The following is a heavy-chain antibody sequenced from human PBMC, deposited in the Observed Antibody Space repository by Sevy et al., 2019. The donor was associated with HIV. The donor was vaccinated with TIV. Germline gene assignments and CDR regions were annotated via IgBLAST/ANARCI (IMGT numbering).Heavy chain of an antibody. V-gene: IGHV3-30*02. CDR3: AKGPSPMITFGGVADY. CDR1: GFTFSSYG. Sequence: GGSLRLSCAASGFTFSSYGMHWVRQAPGKGLEWVAFIRYDGSNKYYADSVKGRFTISRDKSKNTLYLKMNSLRAKDTAVYYCAKGPSPMITFGGVADYWGQGTLVTVSS. D-gene: IGHD3-16*01. J-gene: IGHJ4*02. CDR2: IRYDGSNK.